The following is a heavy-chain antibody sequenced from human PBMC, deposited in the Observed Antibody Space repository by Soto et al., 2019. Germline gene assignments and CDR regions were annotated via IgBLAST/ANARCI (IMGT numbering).Heavy chain of an antibody. Sequence: QVQLVQSGAEVRKPGSSVTVSCKASGGTFSTYGITWVRQAPGQRLEWMGNIIPLIGTANYAQRFRGRVPSTADEHTTTAYMELTSLRSADTAVYYCARVVMTTVPASFYSSLDVWGQGTTVTVSS. V-gene: IGHV1-69*18. D-gene: IGHD4-4*01. CDR2: IIPLIGTA. CDR3: ARVVMTTVPASFYSSLDV. J-gene: IGHJ6*02. CDR1: GGTFSTYG.